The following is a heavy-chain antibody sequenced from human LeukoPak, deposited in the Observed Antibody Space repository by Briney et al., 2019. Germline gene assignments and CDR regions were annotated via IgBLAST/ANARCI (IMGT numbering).Heavy chain of an antibody. CDR3: ARGLHYYMDV. V-gene: IGHV4-39*01. J-gene: IGHJ6*03. CDR2: IYYSGST. CDR1: GGSISSSSYY. Sequence: PSETLSLTCTVSGGSISSSSYYWGWIRQPPGKGLEWIGSIYYSGSTYYNPSLKSRVTISVDTSKNQFSLKLSSVTAADTAVYYCARGLHYYMDVWGKGTTVTVSS.